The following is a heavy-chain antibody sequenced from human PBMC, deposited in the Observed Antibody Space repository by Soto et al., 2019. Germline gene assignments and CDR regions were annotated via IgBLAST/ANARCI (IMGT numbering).Heavy chain of an antibody. CDR3: AREGVDTAMALYGMDV. J-gene: IGHJ6*02. CDR1: GYTFTSYG. CDR2: ISAYNGNT. V-gene: IGHV1-18*04. Sequence: GASVKVSCKASGYTFTSYGISWVRQAPGQGLEWMGWISAYNGNTNYAQKLQGRVTMTTDTSTSTAYMELRSLRSDDTAVYYCAREGVDTAMALYGMDVWGQGTTVTVSS. D-gene: IGHD5-18*01.